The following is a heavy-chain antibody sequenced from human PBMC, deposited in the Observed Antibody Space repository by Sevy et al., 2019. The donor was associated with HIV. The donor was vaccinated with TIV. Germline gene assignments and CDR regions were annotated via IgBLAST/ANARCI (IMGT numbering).Heavy chain of an antibody. CDR2: IYTGGST. J-gene: IGHJ6*03. Sequence: GESLKISCAASGFTVSSDYMSWVRQAPGKGLEWVSIIYTGGSTYYADSVKGRFAISRDNSKNTLYLQMNSLRAEDTAVYYCARARQGYYYGSGSYRNYYYYMDVWGKGTTVTVSS. V-gene: IGHV3-53*01. D-gene: IGHD3-10*01. CDR1: GFTVSSDY. CDR3: ARARQGYYYGSGSYRNYYYYMDV.